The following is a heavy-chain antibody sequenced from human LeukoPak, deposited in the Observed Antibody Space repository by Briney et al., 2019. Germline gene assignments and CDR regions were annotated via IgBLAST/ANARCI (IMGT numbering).Heavy chain of an antibody. CDR3: ARDACTNGVCHPYFDY. J-gene: IGHJ4*02. CDR2: ISAYNGNT. V-gene: IGHV1-18*01. D-gene: IGHD2-8*01. Sequence: ASVKVSCKASGYTFTSYGISWVRQAPGQGLEWMGWISAYNGNTNYAQKLQGRVTMTTDTSTSTAYMELRSLRSDDTAVYYCARDACTNGVCHPYFDYWGQGTLVTVSS. CDR1: GYTFTSYG.